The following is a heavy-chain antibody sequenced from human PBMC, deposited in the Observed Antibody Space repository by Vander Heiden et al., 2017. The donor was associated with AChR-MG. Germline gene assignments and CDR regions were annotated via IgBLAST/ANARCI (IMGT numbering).Heavy chain of an antibody. D-gene: IGHD3-16*01. V-gene: IGHV4-34*01. J-gene: IGHJ4*02. CDR2: INHSGST. Sequence: QVQLQQWGAGLLKPSETLSLTCPVYGGSFSGYYWSWIRQPPGKGLEWIGEINHSGSTNYNPSLKSRVTISVDTSKNQFSLKLSSVTAADTAVYYCLGFRVPYYFDYWGQGNLVTVSS. CDR3: LGFRVPYYFDY. CDR1: GGSFSGYY.